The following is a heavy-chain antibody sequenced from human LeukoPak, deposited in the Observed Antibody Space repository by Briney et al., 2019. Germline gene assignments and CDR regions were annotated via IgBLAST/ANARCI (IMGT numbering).Heavy chain of an antibody. CDR3: ARGRGYSYGYRGDYYGMDV. J-gene: IGHJ6*02. D-gene: IGHD5-18*01. Sequence: SETLSLTCAVYGGSFSGYYWSWIRQPPGKGLEGIGEINHSGSTNYNPSLKSRVTISVDTSKNQFSLKLSSVTAADTAVYYCARGRGYSYGYRGDYYGMDVWGQGTTVTVSS. CDR1: GGSFSGYY. CDR2: INHSGST. V-gene: IGHV4-34*01.